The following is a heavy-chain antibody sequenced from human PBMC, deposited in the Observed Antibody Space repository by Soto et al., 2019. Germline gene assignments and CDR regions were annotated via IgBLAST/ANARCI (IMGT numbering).Heavy chain of an antibody. D-gene: IGHD2-2*01. V-gene: IGHV4-31*03. J-gene: IGHJ4*02. Sequence: QVQLQESGPGLVKPSQTLSLTCTVSGGSISSGGYYWSWIRQHPGKGLEWIGSIYYSGSTDYNPSLKSRVTISVDTSRNQFSLNLSSVTAADTAVYYCARRGEVWAVSSTSFDSWGQGTLVTVSS. CDR3: ARRGEVWAVSSTSFDS. CDR1: GGSISSGGYY. CDR2: IYYSGST.